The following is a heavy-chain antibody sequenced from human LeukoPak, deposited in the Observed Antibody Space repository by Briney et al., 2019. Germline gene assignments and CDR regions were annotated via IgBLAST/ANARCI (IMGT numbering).Heavy chain of an antibody. D-gene: IGHD4-17*01. Sequence: SETLSLTCAVSGGSISSGGYSWSWLRQPPGKGLEWIGYIYHSGSTYYSPSLKSRVTISVDSSKNHFSLKLSSVTAADTAVYYCARAGYGDYEDAFDIWGQGTMVTVSS. V-gene: IGHV4-30-2*01. CDR2: IYHSGST. CDR3: ARAGYGDYEDAFDI. J-gene: IGHJ3*02. CDR1: GGSISSGGYS.